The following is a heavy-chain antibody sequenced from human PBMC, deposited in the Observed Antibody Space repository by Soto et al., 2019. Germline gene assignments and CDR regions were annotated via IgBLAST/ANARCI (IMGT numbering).Heavy chain of an antibody. Sequence: GASVKVSCKASGYTFTSYGIGWVRQAPGQGLEWMGWISAYNGNTKYSQKFQGRVTITRDTSASTAYMELSSLRSEDTAVYYCARPLPDYYDSSGYYVEYFQHWGQGTLVTVSS. V-gene: IGHV1-18*01. CDR3: ARPLPDYYDSSGYYVEYFQH. J-gene: IGHJ1*01. CDR2: ISAYNGNT. D-gene: IGHD3-22*01. CDR1: GYTFTSYG.